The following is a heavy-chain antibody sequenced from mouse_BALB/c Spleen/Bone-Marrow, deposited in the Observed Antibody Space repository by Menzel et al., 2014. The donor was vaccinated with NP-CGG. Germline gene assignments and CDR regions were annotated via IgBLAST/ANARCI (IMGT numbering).Heavy chain of an antibody. CDR3: ARETGYAYCNFAMDY. CDR1: GFTSIDYY. CDR2: IRNRANGYTT. J-gene: IGHJ4*01. V-gene: IGHV7-3*02. D-gene: IGHD2-1*01. Sequence: EVKLQESGGGLVQPGGSLRLSCEASGFTSIDYYMTWVRQPPGKALEWLGFIRNRANGYTTEYSASVKGRFTISRDISQSIFYLQMNALIAEDSATYYCARETGYAYCNFAMDYWGQGTSVTVSS.